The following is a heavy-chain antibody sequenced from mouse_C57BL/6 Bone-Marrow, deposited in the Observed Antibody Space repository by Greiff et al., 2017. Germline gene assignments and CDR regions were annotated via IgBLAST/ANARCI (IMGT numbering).Heavy chain of an antibody. J-gene: IGHJ3*01. CDR1: GYTFTSYW. CDR3: AIPLLLLRYRAWFAY. V-gene: IGHV1-7*01. Sequence: VMLVESGAELAKPGASVKLSCKASGYTFTSYWMHWVKQRPGQGLEWIGYINPSSGYTKYNQKFKDKATLTADKSSSTAYMQLSSLTYEDSAVYYCAIPLLLLRYRAWFAYWGQGTLVTVSA. D-gene: IGHD1-1*01. CDR2: INPSSGYT.